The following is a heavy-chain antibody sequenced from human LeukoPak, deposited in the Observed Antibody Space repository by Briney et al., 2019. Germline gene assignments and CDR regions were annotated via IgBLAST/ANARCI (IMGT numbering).Heavy chain of an antibody. J-gene: IGHJ4*02. CDR3: AKDPNHDSSGYCDY. Sequence: GGSLRLSCAACGFTFSRYGMHWVRQAPGKGLEWVAVIWYDGSNKYYADSVKGRFTISRDNYKNTLYLQMKSLRAEDTAVYYCAKDPNHDSSGYCDYWGQGTLVTVSS. V-gene: IGHV3-33*06. CDR1: GFTFSRYG. CDR2: IWYDGSNK. D-gene: IGHD3-22*01.